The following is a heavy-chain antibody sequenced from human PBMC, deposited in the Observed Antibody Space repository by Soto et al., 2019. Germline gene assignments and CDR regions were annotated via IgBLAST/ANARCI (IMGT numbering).Heavy chain of an antibody. CDR3: ARGRFGAYGGNTRSSWYFDL. CDR2: INHSGST. D-gene: IGHD2-15*01. Sequence: SSETLSLTCAVYGGSFSGYYWSWIRQPPGKGLEWIGEINHSGSTNYNPSLKSRVTISVDTSKNQFSLKLSSVTAADTAVYYCARGRFGAYGGNTRSSWYFDLWGRGTLVTVSS. J-gene: IGHJ2*01. V-gene: IGHV4-34*01. CDR1: GGSFSGYY.